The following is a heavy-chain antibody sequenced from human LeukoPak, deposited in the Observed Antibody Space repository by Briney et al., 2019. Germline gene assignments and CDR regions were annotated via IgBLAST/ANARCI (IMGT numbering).Heavy chain of an antibody. CDR1: GGSISSYY. CDR3: ARIYGGYFDY. Sequence: PSETLSLTCTVSGGSISSYYWSWIRQPPGKGLEWIGYIYYSGSTNYNPSLKSRVTISLDTSKNQFSLKLSSVTAADTAAYYCARIYGGYFDYWGQGTLVTVSS. V-gene: IGHV4-59*01. J-gene: IGHJ4*02. D-gene: IGHD3-16*01. CDR2: IYYSGST.